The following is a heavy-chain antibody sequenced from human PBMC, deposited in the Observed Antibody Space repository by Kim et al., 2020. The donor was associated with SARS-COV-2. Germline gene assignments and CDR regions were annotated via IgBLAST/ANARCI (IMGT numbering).Heavy chain of an antibody. CDR3: ARGLLGSSGWYLSYYYYG. Sequence: SETLSLTCAVYGGSFSGYYWSWIRQPPGKGLEWIGEINHSGSTNYNPSLKSRVTISVDTSKNQFSLKLSSVTAADTAVYYCARGLLGSSGWYLSYYYYG. V-gene: IGHV4-34*01. CDR2: INHSGST. D-gene: IGHD6-19*01. J-gene: IGHJ6*01. CDR1: GGSFSGYY.